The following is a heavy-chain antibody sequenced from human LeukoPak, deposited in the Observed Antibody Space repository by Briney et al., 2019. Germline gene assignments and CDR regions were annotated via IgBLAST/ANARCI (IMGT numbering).Heavy chain of an antibody. CDR1: GYTFTSYD. CDR2: IIPIFGTA. Sequence: GASVKVSCKASGYTFTSYDINWVRQATGQGLEWMGGIIPIFGTANYAQKFQGRVTITADESTSTAYMELSSLRSEDTAVYYCARDHLGYCSSTSCYTSDYWGQGTLVTVSS. D-gene: IGHD2-2*02. V-gene: IGHV1-69*13. CDR3: ARDHLGYCSSTSCYTSDY. J-gene: IGHJ4*02.